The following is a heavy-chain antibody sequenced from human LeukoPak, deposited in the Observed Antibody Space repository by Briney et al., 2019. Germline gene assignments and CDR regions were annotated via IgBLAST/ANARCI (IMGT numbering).Heavy chain of an antibody. V-gene: IGHV1-24*01. J-gene: IGHJ4*02. D-gene: IGHD3-3*01. CDR2: FDPEDGET. CDR3: ATDSLNTIFGVVTPFDY. Sequence: GASVKVSCKVSGYTLTELSMHWVRQAPGKGLEWMGGFDPEDGETIYAQKFQGRVTMTEDTSTDTAYMELSSLRSEDTAVYYCATDSLNTIFGVVTPFDYWGQGTLVTVSS. CDR1: GYTLTELS.